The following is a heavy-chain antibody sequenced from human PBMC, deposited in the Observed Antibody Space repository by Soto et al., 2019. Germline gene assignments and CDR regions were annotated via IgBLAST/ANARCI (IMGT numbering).Heavy chain of an antibody. J-gene: IGHJ6*02. Sequence: QVQLVQSGAEVKKPASSVKVSCKASGGTFSSYAISWVRQAPGQGLEWMGGIIPIFGTADYAQKFQGRVTITADESTSTAYMEVSSLRSEDTAVYYCATHWTGVPRYYYGMDVWGQGTTVTVSS. D-gene: IGHD2-8*02. V-gene: IGHV1-69*12. CDR1: GGTFSSYA. CDR3: ATHWTGVPRYYYGMDV. CDR2: IIPIFGTA.